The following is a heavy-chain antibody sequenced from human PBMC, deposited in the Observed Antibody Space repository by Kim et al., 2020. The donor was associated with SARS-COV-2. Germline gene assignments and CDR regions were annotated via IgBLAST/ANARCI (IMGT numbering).Heavy chain of an antibody. Sequence: GGSLRLSCAASGFTFSSYWMHWVRQAPGKGLVWVSRINSDGSSTTYADSVKGRFTISRDSAKNTLYLQVNSLRAEDTAVYYCARDHNIYDIAAAGTRYYFYYGIDVWGHGTTVTVSS. D-gene: IGHD6-13*01. CDR3: ARDHNIYDIAAAGTRYYFYYGIDV. CDR2: INSDGSST. V-gene: IGHV3-74*01. CDR1: GFTFSSYW. J-gene: IGHJ6*02.